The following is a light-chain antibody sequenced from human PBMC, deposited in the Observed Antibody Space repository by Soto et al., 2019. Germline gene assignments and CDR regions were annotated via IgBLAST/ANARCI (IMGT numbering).Light chain of an antibody. CDR3: QQYDAVPWT. V-gene: IGKV1-33*01. CDR2: DAS. CDR1: EDISKY. Sequence: DIQMTQSPSSLSASVGDRVTITCQASEDISKYLHWYQQKPGKAPTLLIYDASNLQTGVPSRFSGSGSGTDFTFTINSLQPGDIATYYCQQYDAVPWTFGQGTTVDLK. J-gene: IGKJ1*01.